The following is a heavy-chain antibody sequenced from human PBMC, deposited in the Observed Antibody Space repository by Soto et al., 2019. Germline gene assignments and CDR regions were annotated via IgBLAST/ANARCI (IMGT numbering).Heavy chain of an antibody. CDR3: ARAMVRGTRTSYYYYGMDV. CDR1: GGSISGYY. CDR2: ISYSGST. J-gene: IGHJ6*02. D-gene: IGHD3-10*01. Sequence: SETLSLTCTVSGGSISGYYWSWIRQSPEKGLEYIGYISYSGSTNYNPSLKSRVTISVDTSKNQFSLKLRSVTAADAAVYYCARAMVRGTRTSYYYYGMDVWGQGTTVTFSS. V-gene: IGHV4-59*12.